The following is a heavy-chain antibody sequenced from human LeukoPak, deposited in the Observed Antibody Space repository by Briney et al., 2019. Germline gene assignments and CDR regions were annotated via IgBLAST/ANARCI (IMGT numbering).Heavy chain of an antibody. CDR2: INHSGST. Sequence: SETLSLTCAVYGGSFSGYYWSWIRQPPGKGLEWIGEINHSGSTNYNPSLKSRVTISVDTSKNQFSLKLSSVTAADTAVYYCARQTTISHMDVWGKGTTVTVSS. CDR3: ARQTTISHMDV. V-gene: IGHV4-34*01. D-gene: IGHD3-3*01. J-gene: IGHJ6*03. CDR1: GGSFSGYY.